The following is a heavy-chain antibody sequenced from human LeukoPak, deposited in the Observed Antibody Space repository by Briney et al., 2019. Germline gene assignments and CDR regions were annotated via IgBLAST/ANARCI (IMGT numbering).Heavy chain of an antibody. CDR3: AKMGNDFWSGYYSGGYFDF. V-gene: IGHV3-23*01. CDR1: TFTFSTDA. CDR2: ISASGGST. D-gene: IGHD3-3*01. J-gene: IGHJ4*03. Sequence: GGSLRLACAAATFTFSTDAMRWVRQAAGKGLQWASVISASGGSTYYAASVKGRFTLSRANSKNTLYLPMNRLRAEDTAVYHCAKMGNDFWSGYYSGGYFDFWGQGTLVTVSA.